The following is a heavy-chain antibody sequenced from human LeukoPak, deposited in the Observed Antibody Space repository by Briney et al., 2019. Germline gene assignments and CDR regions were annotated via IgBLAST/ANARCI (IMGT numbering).Heavy chain of an antibody. CDR2: ISWNSGSI. D-gene: IGHD6-13*01. J-gene: IGHJ4*02. Sequence: GRSLRLSCAASGFTFDDYAMHWVRQAPGKGLEWVSGISWNSGSIGYADSVKGRFTISRDNAKNSLYLQMNSLRAEDTALYCCAKDRYSSSWYYFDYWGQGTLVTVSS. V-gene: IGHV3-9*01. CDR3: AKDRYSSSWYYFDY. CDR1: GFTFDDYA.